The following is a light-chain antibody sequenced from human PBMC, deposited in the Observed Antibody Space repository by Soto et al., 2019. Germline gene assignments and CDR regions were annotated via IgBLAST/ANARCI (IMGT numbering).Light chain of an antibody. J-gene: IGLJ1*01. Sequence: QSVLTQPASVSGSPGQSITISCTGTSSDVGGYNYVSWYQHHPGKVPQLMIYDVSNRPSGVSNRFSGSKSGNTASLTISGLQAEDDADYYCYSYTSSNTYVFGTGTKVTVL. V-gene: IGLV2-14*03. CDR2: DVS. CDR1: SSDVGGYNY. CDR3: YSYTSSNTYV.